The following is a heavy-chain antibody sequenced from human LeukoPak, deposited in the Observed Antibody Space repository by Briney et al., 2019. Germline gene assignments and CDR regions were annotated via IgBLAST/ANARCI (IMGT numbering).Heavy chain of an antibody. J-gene: IGHJ6*03. V-gene: IGHV1-18*01. D-gene: IGHD2-2*01. CDR2: ISAYNGNT. CDR3: ARDGSCSSTSCYPPKPYYYMDV. Sequence: ASVKVSCKASGYTFTSYGISWVRQAPGQGLEWMGWISAYNGNTNYAQKLQGRVTMTTDTSTSTAYMELRSLRSDDTAVYYCARDGSCSSTSCYPPKPYYYMDVWGKGTTVTVSS. CDR1: GYTFTSYG.